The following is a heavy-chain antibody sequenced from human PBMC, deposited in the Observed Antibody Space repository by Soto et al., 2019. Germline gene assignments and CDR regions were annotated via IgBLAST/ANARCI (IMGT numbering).Heavy chain of an antibody. V-gene: IGHV3-23*01. CDR2: ISGSGGST. Sequence: GGSLRLSCAASGFTFSSYAMSWVRQAPGKGLEWVSAISGSGGSTYYADSVKGRFTISRDNSKDTLYLQMNSLRAEDTAVYYCAKDSSMYYYGSGDTRTYYYYGMDVWGQGTTVTVSS. CDR3: AKDSSMYYYGSGDTRTYYYYGMDV. D-gene: IGHD3-10*01. J-gene: IGHJ6*02. CDR1: GFTFSSYA.